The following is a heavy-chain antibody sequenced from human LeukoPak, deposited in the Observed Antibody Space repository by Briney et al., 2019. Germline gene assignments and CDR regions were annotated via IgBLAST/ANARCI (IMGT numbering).Heavy chain of an antibody. CDR1: GGTFSSYA. D-gene: IGHD1-26*01. J-gene: IGHJ4*02. V-gene: IGHV1-2*04. CDR2: INPHSGDT. Sequence: ASVKVSCKASGGTFSSYAISWVRQAPGQGLEWMGWINPHSGDTTSTEKFKGWVSMSRDTTIDTAYMELSSLKSDDTAVYFCARAMAGGTYSLILAHWGQGTLVTVSS. CDR3: ARAMAGGTYSLILAH.